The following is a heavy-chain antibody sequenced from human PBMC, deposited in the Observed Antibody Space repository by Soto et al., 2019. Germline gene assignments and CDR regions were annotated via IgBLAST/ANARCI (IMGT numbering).Heavy chain of an antibody. Sequence: EVQLVESGGGLVKPGGSLRLSCAASGFTFSSNYMSWVRQAPGKGLEWVSVIYSGGSTYYADSVKGRFTISRDNSKNTLYLQMNSLRAEDTAVYYCARVPTKFWYFDYWGQGTLVTVSS. CDR1: GFTFSSNY. CDR2: IYSGGST. D-gene: IGHD1-1*01. CDR3: ARVPTKFWYFDY. V-gene: IGHV3-66*01. J-gene: IGHJ4*02.